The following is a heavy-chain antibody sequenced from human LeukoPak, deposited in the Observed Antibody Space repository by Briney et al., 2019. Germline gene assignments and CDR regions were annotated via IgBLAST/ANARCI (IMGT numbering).Heavy chain of an antibody. D-gene: IGHD2-15*01. J-gene: IGHJ3*02. V-gene: IGHV3-7*01. CDR3: ARDRTYCSGGRCYDLFDI. CDR2: INRDGSEK. CDR1: AFTFSSYW. Sequence: KSGGSLRLSCAASAFTFSSYWMTWVRQAPGEGLEWVANINRDGSEKNHVDSVKGRFIISRDNAKNSLYLQMDSLRAEDTAVYYCARDRTYCSGGRCYDLFDIWGQGTMVTVSS.